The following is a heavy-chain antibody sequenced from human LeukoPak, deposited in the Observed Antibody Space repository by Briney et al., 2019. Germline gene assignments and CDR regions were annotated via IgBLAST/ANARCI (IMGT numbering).Heavy chain of an antibody. Sequence: ASVKVSCKASGYTFTSYGISWVRRAPGQGLEWMGWISAYNGNTNYAQKLQGRVTMTTDTSTSTAYMELRSLRSDDTAVYYCAREAIFGVVREYYFDYWGQGTLVTVS. CDR3: AREAIFGVVREYYFDY. CDR2: ISAYNGNT. J-gene: IGHJ4*02. D-gene: IGHD3-3*01. V-gene: IGHV1-18*01. CDR1: GYTFTSYG.